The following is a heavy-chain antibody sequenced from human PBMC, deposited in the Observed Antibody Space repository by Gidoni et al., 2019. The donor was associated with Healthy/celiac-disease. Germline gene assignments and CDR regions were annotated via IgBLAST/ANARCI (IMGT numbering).Heavy chain of an antibody. CDR2: ITHSGST. Sequence: QVQLQQWGAGLLKPSETLSLTCAVYCGSFCGYYWSWIRQPPGKGLECIGVITHSGSTNYKPALKSRVTISVDTCKNQFSLKLSCVTAADTAVYYCARLSNSMGMGGYYYYGMDVWGQGTTVTVSS. CDR1: CGSFCGYY. D-gene: IGHD1-26*01. V-gene: IGHV4-34*01. J-gene: IGHJ6*02. CDR3: ARLSNSMGMGGYYYYGMDV.